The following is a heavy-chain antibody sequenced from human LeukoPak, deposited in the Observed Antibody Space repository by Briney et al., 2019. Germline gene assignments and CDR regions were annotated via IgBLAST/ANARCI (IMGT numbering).Heavy chain of an antibody. J-gene: IGHJ4*02. V-gene: IGHV1-69*05. CDR1: GGTFSSYA. Sequence: ASVKVSCKASGGTFSSYAISWVRQAPGQGLEWMGGIIPIFGTANYAQKFQGRVTITTDESTSTAYMELSSLRSEDTAVYYCASGRPGLYYFDYWGQGTLVTVSS. CDR2: IIPIFGTA. D-gene: IGHD2-15*01. CDR3: ASGRPGLYYFDY.